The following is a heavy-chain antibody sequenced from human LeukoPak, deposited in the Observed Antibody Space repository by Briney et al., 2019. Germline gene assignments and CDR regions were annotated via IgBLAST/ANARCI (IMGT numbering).Heavy chain of an antibody. D-gene: IGHD4-23*01. CDR3: ARDFPPTAVDAFDI. CDR1: GGSISSYY. V-gene: IGHV4-4*07. CDR2: IYTSGCT. Sequence: SGTLSLTCTVSGGSISSYYWSWIRQPAGKGLEWIGRIYTSGCTNYNPSLKSRVTMSVDTSKNQFSLKLSSVTAADTAVYYCARDFPPTAVDAFDIWGQGTMVTVSS. J-gene: IGHJ3*02.